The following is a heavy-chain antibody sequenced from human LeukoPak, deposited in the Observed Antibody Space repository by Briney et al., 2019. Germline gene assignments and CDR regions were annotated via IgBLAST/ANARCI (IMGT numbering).Heavy chain of an antibody. CDR2: IKQDGSEI. Sequence: PGRSLRLSCVASGFTFSSYVMHWVRQAPGKGPEWVANIKQDGSEIYYVDSVKGRFTISRDNAKNSLYLQMNSLRAEDTAVYYCARDKAVGPTLLDYWGQGTLVTISS. CDR1: GFTFSSYV. J-gene: IGHJ4*02. V-gene: IGHV3-7*01. D-gene: IGHD1-26*01. CDR3: ARDKAVGPTLLDY.